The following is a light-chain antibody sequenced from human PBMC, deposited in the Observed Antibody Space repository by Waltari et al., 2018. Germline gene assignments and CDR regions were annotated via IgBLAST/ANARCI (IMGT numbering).Light chain of an antibody. CDR2: INT. J-gene: IGLJ1*01. V-gene: IGLV1-44*01. Sequence: QSVLTQQPSAFGTTGQGVTTAWHGSSFTIRGNTVSWYQQLPDTAPKLLIYINTQRPSGVPDRFSGSKSGTSASLAISGLQSEDEADYYCAAWDDSRGYVFGTGTKVTVL. CDR3: AAWDDSRGYV. CDR1: SFTIRGNT.